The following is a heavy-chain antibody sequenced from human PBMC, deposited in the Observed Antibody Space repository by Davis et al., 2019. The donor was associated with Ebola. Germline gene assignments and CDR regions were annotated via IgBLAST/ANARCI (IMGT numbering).Heavy chain of an antibody. Sequence: MPSETLSLTCAVYGGSFSGYYWSWIRQPPGKGLEWIGEINHSGSTNYNPSLKSRVTISVDTSKNQFSLKLSSVTAADTAVYYCARGSLSSSWYYCGQGTLVTVSS. D-gene: IGHD6-13*01. J-gene: IGHJ4*02. V-gene: IGHV4-34*01. CDR2: INHSGST. CDR1: GGSFSGYY. CDR3: ARGSLSSSWYY.